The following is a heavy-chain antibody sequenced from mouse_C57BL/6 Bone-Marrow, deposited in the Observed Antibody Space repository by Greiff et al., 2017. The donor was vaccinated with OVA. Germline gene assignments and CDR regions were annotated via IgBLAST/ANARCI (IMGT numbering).Heavy chain of an antibody. J-gene: IGHJ4*01. Sequence: QVQLKQPGAELVKPGASVKMSCKASGYTFTSYWITWVKQRPGQGLEWIGDIYPGSGSTNYNEKFKSKATLTVDTSSSTAYMQLSSLTSEDSAVYYCATPYYYGSSPYYAMDYWGQGTSVTVSS. D-gene: IGHD1-1*01. CDR2: IYPGSGST. V-gene: IGHV1-55*01. CDR3: ATPYYYGSSPYYAMDY. CDR1: GYTFTSYW.